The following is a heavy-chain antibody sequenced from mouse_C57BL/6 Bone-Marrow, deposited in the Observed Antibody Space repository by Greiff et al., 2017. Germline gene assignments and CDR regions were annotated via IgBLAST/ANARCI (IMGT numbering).Heavy chain of an antibody. J-gene: IGHJ2*01. Sequence: EVKLVESGGDLVKPGGSLKLSCAASGFTFSSYGMSWVRQTPDKRLEWVATISSGGSYTYYPDSVKGRVTISRDNAKNTLYLQMSSMKSEDTAMYYCARRYDGYSFDYWGQGTTLTVSS. V-gene: IGHV5-6*02. CDR1: GFTFSSYG. CDR3: ARRYDGYSFDY. D-gene: IGHD2-3*01. CDR2: ISSGGSYT.